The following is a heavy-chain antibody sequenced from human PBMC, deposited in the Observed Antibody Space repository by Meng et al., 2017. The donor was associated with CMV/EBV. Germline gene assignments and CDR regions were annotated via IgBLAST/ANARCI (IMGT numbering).Heavy chain of an antibody. J-gene: IGHJ4*02. Sequence: SETLSLTCAVYGGSFSGYYWSWIRQPPGKGLEWIGEINHSGSTDYNPSLKSRVTISVDTSKNQFSLKLSSVTAADTAVYYCARGDLDYWGQGTLVTVSS. CDR2: INHSGST. CDR1: GGSFSGYY. V-gene: IGHV4-34*01. CDR3: ARGDLDY.